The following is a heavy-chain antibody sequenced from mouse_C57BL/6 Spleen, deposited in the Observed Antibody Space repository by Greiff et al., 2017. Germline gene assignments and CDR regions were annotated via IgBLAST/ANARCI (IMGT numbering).Heavy chain of an antibody. Sequence: VPLQQSGPELVKPGASVKISCKASGYSFTGYYMNWVKQSPEKSLEWIGEINPSTGGTTYNQKFKAKATLTVDKSSSTAYMQLKSLTSEDSAVYYCARSGGYPYYYAMDYWGQGTSVTVSS. V-gene: IGHV1-42*01. CDR1: GYSFTGYY. CDR3: ARSGGYPYYYAMDY. J-gene: IGHJ4*01. CDR2: INPSTGGT. D-gene: IGHD2-2*01.